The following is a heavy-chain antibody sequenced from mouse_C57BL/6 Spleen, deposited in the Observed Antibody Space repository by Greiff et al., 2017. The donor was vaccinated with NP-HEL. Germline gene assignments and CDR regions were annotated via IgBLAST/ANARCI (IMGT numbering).Heavy chain of an antibody. V-gene: IGHV7-3*01. Sequence: EVKLVESGGGLVQPGGSLSLSCAASGFTFTDYYMSWVRQPPGKALEWLGFIRNKANGYTTEYSASVKGRFTISRDNSQSILYLQMNALRAEDSATYYCARFMVRYYYAMDYWGQGTSVTVSS. CDR2: IRNKANGYTT. CDR1: GFTFTDYY. CDR3: ARFMVRYYYAMDY. J-gene: IGHJ4*01.